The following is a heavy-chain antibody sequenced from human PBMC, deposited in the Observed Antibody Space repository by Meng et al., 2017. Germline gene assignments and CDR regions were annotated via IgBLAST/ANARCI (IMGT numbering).Heavy chain of an antibody. Sequence: GGSLRLSCAASGFTFSSYEMNWVRQAPGKGLEWVSYISSSGSTIYYADSVKGRFTISRDIAKNSLYLQMNSLRAEDTAVYYCARYVGYSYGYGTDYYGMDVWGQGTTVTVSS. CDR3: ARYVGYSYGYGTDYYGMDV. D-gene: IGHD5-18*01. V-gene: IGHV3-48*03. CDR1: GFTFSSYE. J-gene: IGHJ6*02. CDR2: ISSSGSTI.